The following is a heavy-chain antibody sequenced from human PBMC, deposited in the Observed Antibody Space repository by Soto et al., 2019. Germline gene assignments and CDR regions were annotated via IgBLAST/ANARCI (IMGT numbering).Heavy chain of an antibody. V-gene: IGHV3-21*01. Sequence: PGGSLRLSCAASGFTFSSYSMNWVRQAPGKGLEWVSSISSSSSYIYYADSVKGRFTISRDNAKNSLYLQMNSLRAEDTAVYYCARGQDITIFGVVHYDYWGQGTLVTVS. CDR1: GFTFSSYS. CDR2: ISSSSSYI. J-gene: IGHJ4*02. D-gene: IGHD3-3*01. CDR3: ARGQDITIFGVVHYDY.